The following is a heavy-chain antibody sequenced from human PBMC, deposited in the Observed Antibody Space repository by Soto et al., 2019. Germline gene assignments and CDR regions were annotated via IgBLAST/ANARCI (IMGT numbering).Heavy chain of an antibody. Sequence: QVQLVQSGAEVKKPGASVKVSCKASGYTFSSYAISWVRQAPGQGLEWMGGIIPILGTANYAQKFQGRVTITADESTSTAYMELSSLRSEDTAVYYCARDPGYRKIEYFQHWGQGTLVTVSS. CDR3: ARDPGYRKIEYFQH. D-gene: IGHD6-13*01. J-gene: IGHJ1*01. CDR2: IIPILGTA. V-gene: IGHV1-69*01. CDR1: GYTFSSYA.